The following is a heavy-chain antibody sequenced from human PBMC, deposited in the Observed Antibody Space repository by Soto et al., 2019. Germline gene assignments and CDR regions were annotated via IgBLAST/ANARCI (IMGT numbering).Heavy chain of an antibody. D-gene: IGHD6-19*01. CDR2: ISSSSSYI. CDR3: ARDLGSGWDY. Sequence: SGGGLVKPGGSLRLSCAASGFTFSSYSMNWVRQAPGKGLEWVSSISSSSSYIYYEDSVKGRFTISRDNAKNSLYLQMNSLRAEDTAVYYCARDLGSGWDYWGQGTLVTVSS. J-gene: IGHJ4*02. V-gene: IGHV3-21*01. CDR1: GFTFSSYS.